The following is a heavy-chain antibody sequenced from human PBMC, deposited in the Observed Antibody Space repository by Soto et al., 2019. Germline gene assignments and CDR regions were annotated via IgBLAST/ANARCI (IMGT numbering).Heavy chain of an antibody. D-gene: IGHD6-6*01. Sequence: EVQLVESGGGLVQPGGSLRLSCAASGFSFSSCEMNWVRQAPGKGLEWVSYISSSGGTIYYADSVQGRFTISRDNARNSLYLQMNSLRDEDTAVYYCARGGAARPDYWGQGTLVTVSS. V-gene: IGHV3-48*03. J-gene: IGHJ4*02. CDR3: ARGGAARPDY. CDR2: ISSSGGTI. CDR1: GFSFSSCE.